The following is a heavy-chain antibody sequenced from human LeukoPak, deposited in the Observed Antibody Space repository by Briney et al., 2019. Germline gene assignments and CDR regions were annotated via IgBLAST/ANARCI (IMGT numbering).Heavy chain of an antibody. D-gene: IGHD5-18*01. Sequence: IIPILGIANYAQKFQGRVTITADESTSTAYMELSSLRSEDTAVYYCAREGGGYSSYYFDYWGQGTLVTVSS. CDR2: IIPILGIA. V-gene: IGHV1-69*04. J-gene: IGHJ4*02. CDR3: AREGGGYSSYYFDY.